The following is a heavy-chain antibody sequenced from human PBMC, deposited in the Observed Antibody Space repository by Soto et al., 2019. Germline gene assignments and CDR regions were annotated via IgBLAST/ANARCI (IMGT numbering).Heavy chain of an antibody. CDR1: GFTCSNAW. Sequence: EVQLVESGGGLVKPGGSLRLSCAASGFTCSNAWMNWVRQAPGKGLEWVGRIKSKTDGGTTDYAAPVKGRFTISRDASKNPLYLQMNSLKTEDTAVYYCTTDSIAAAETQYYYYYYGMDVWGQGTTVTVSS. CDR3: TTDSIAAAETQYYYYYYGMDV. J-gene: IGHJ6*02. D-gene: IGHD6-13*01. CDR2: IKSKTDGGTT. V-gene: IGHV3-15*07.